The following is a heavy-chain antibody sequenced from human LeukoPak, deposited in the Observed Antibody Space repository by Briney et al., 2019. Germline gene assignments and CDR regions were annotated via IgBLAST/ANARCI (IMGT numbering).Heavy chain of an antibody. J-gene: IGHJ4*02. CDR3: ARGAGYNYPYYFDY. Sequence: PGGSLRLSCLASGFTFSNTWMNWVRQAPGKGLEWVSVIYGGGNIYYADSVKGRFTISRDNSKNTLYLRMNSLRAEDTAVYYCARGAGYNYPYYFDYWGQGTLVTVSS. V-gene: IGHV3-53*01. D-gene: IGHD5-24*01. CDR2: IYGGGNI. CDR1: GFTFSNTW.